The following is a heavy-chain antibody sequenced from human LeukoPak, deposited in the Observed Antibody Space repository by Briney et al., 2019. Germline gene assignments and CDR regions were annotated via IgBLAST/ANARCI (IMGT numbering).Heavy chain of an antibody. D-gene: IGHD6-13*01. CDR1: GGSISSHY. CDR2: IYYSGST. CDR3: ARVPLSRGIAAAGTGVYFDY. V-gene: IGHV4-59*11. J-gene: IGHJ4*02. Sequence: PSETLSLTCTVSGGSISSHYWSWIRQPPGKGLEWIGYIYYSGSTNYNPSLKSRVTISVDTSKNQFSLKLSSVTAADTAAYYCARVPLSRGIAAAGTGVYFDYWGQGTLVTVSS.